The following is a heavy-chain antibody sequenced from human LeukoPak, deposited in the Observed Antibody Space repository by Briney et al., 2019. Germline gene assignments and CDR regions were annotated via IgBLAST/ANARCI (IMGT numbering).Heavy chain of an antibody. CDR1: GFTYSTHH. CDR3: SRYEDGSTRDDSFDY. D-gene: IGHD2/OR15-2a*01. J-gene: IGHJ4*02. Sequence: GGSVSLFCVVSGFTYSTHHIKWVRQASAKALEWVVTIMQDGSGKFYVVSVKGRVSISRDNAKNSLFLQMNTLRVDDTAVYYCSRYEDGSTRDDSFDYWGQGTLVTVSS. V-gene: IGHV3-7*04. CDR2: IMQDGSGK.